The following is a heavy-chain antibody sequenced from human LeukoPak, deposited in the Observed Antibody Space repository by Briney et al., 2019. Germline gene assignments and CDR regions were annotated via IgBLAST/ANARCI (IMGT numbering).Heavy chain of an antibody. J-gene: IGHJ6*02. CDR2: MNPNSGNT. D-gene: IGHD3-3*01. Sequence: ASVKVSCKASGYTFTGYYMHWVRQAPGQGLEWMGWMNPNSGNTGYAQKFQGRVTMTRNTSISTAYMELSSLRSEDTAVYYCAREGLLEWLLYTDYYYGMDVWGQGTTVTVSS. CDR1: GYTFTGYY. V-gene: IGHV1-8*02. CDR3: AREGLLEWLLYTDYYYGMDV.